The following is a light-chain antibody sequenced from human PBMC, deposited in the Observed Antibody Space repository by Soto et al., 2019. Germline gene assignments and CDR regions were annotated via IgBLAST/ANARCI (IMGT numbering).Light chain of an antibody. CDR1: SSDVGGYNY. Sequence: QSALTQPRSVSGSPGQSVTISCTGTSSDVGGYNYVSWYQQHPGKAPKLMIYDVSKRPSGVTDRFSGSKSGNTASQTISGLQAEDEADYYCCSYAGSLKVFGGGTKLTVL. CDR2: DVS. V-gene: IGLV2-11*01. CDR3: CSYAGSLKV. J-gene: IGLJ2*01.